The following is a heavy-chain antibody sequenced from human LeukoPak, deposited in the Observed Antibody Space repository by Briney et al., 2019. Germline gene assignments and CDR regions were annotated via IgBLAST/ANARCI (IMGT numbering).Heavy chain of an antibody. Sequence: TGGSLRLSCAASGFTVSSNYMSWVRQAPGKGLEWVSVIYSGGSTYYADSVKGRFTISRDNSKNTLYLQMNSLRAEDTAVYYCARAPTREYQLLFEAYYFDYWGQGTLVTVSS. V-gene: IGHV3-66*01. CDR3: ARAPTREYQLLFEAYYFDY. CDR2: IYSGGST. CDR1: GFTVSSNY. D-gene: IGHD2-2*01. J-gene: IGHJ4*02.